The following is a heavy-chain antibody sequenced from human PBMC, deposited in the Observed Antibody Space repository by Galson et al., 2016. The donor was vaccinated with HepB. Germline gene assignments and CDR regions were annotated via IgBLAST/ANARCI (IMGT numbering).Heavy chain of an antibody. CDR2: INIDGSST. Sequence: SLRLSCAASGFTFSSYWMQWVRQAPGKGLVWVSRINIDGSSTTYAGSVKGRFTISRDNAKNTLYLQMNGLRVEDTAVYYCARGGEWFGELLFDYWGQGTPITVSS. CDR3: ARGGEWFGELLFDY. D-gene: IGHD3-10*01. CDR1: GFTFSSYW. V-gene: IGHV3-74*01. J-gene: IGHJ4*02.